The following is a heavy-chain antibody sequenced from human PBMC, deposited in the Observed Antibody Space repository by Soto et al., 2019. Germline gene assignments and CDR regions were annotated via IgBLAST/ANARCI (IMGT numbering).Heavy chain of an antibody. CDR2: IKQDGSAK. Sequence: QPGGSLRLSCVASGFTFWGDWMSWVRQAPGKGLEWVANIKQDGSAKQYLDSVRGRFTISRDNSKNSVYLQMNSLRAEDTALYYCARDLYGGFSYGPGDNWGQGTLVTVSS. J-gene: IGHJ4*02. V-gene: IGHV3-7*01. CDR3: ARDLYGGFSYGPGDN. D-gene: IGHD2-15*01. CDR1: GFTFWGDW.